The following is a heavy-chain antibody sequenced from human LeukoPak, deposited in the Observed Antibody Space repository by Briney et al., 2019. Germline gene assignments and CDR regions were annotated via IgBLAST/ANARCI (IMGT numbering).Heavy chain of an antibody. V-gene: IGHV3-21*04. J-gene: IGHJ4*02. CDR2: ISTSGRYI. Sequence: PGGSLRLSCAASGFTFDGYNFNWVRQAPGKGLEWVASISTSGRYINYAGSVRGRFTIPRDNRKNLVFLQMNSLRVEDTATYYCARWLDGFTPLDFWGQGALVTVSS. CDR3: ARWLDGFTPLDF. D-gene: IGHD6-19*01. CDR1: GFTFDGYN.